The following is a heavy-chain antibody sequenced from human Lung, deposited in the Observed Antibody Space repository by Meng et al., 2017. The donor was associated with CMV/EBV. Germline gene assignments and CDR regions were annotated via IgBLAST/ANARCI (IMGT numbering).Heavy chain of an antibody. CDR2: INHSGST. CDR1: GGSFSGYY. J-gene: IGHJ4*02. Sequence: SETLSLTCAVHGGSFSGYYWSWIRQPPGKGLEWIGEINHSGSTNYNPSLKSRVTISVDTSKNQFSLKLSSVTAADTAVYYCARYDFWSGYVYWGQGTLVTVSS. V-gene: IGHV4-34*01. D-gene: IGHD3-3*01. CDR3: ARYDFWSGYVY.